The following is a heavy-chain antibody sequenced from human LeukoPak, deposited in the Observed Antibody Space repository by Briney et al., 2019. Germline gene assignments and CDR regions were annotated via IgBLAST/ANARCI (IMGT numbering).Heavy chain of an antibody. D-gene: IGHD3-22*01. CDR2: ISSSSSTI. V-gene: IGHV3-48*01. CDR3: ARLLGDDSSGYYYYYYYMDV. CDR1: GFTFSSYR. Sequence: PGGSLRLSCAASGFTFSSYRMNWVRQAPGKGLEWVSYISSSSSTIYYADSVKGRFTISRDNAKNSLYLQMNSLRAEDTAVYYCARLLGDDSSGYYYYYYYMDVWGKGTTVTVSS. J-gene: IGHJ6*03.